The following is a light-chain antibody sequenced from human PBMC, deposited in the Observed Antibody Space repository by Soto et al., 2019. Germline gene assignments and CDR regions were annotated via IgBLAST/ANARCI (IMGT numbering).Light chain of an antibody. Sequence: EIVLTQSPGTLSLSPWERATLSCRASQSVSSTYLAWYQQKPGQAPRLLISGASDRATGIPDRFSASGSGTDFTLTISRLEPQDFAIYYCQQYGDSPLTFGGGTKVDIK. CDR1: QSVSSTY. CDR2: GAS. V-gene: IGKV3-20*01. CDR3: QQYGDSPLT. J-gene: IGKJ4*01.